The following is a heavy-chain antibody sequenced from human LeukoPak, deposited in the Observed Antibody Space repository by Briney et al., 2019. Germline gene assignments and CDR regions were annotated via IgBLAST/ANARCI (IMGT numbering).Heavy chain of an antibody. CDR3: ARGGSYFDISGYYFY. CDR2: ISSNGDST. Sequence: GGSLRLSCSASGFTFSNYAMHWVRQAPGKGLEYVSAISSNGDSTYYADSVKGRFTISRDNSKNTLYLQMNSLRTEDTAVYYCARGGSYFDISGYYFYWGQGTLVTVSS. J-gene: IGHJ4*02. CDR1: GFTFSNYA. V-gene: IGHV3-64*04. D-gene: IGHD3-22*01.